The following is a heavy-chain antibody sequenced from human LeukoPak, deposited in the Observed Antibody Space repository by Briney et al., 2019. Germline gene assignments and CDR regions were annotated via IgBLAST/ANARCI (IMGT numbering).Heavy chain of an antibody. J-gene: IGHJ4*02. D-gene: IGHD3-3*01. V-gene: IGHV3-73*01. CDR1: GFTFSGSA. Sequence: GGSLRLSCAASGFTFSGSAMNWVRQASGKGLEWVGRIRSKANSYATAYAASVKGRFTISRDDSKNTAYLQMNSLKTEDTAVYYCTRHEGGSGYPYWGQGTLVTVSS. CDR2: IRSKANSYAT. CDR3: TRHEGGSGYPY.